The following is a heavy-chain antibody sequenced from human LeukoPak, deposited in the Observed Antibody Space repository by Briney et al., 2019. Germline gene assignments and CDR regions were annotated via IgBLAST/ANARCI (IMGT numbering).Heavy chain of an antibody. J-gene: IGHJ4*02. CDR3: ARETPGAGHFDY. Sequence: SETLSLTCTVSGGSISSYYWSWIRQPPGKGLEWIGHIYYSGNTNYNPSLKSRVTISIDTSKNQFSLRLSSVTAADTAVYYCARETPGAGHFDYWGQGSLVTVSS. D-gene: IGHD7-27*01. CDR1: GGSISSYY. V-gene: IGHV4-59*01. CDR2: IYYSGNT.